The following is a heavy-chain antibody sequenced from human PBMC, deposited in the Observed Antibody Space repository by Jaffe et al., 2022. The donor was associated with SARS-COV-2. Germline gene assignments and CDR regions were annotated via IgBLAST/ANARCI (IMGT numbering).Heavy chain of an antibody. CDR3: VRDWSWAFDH. V-gene: IGHV3-48*01. CDR2: VNVGSDLI. Sequence: EVQLVESGGGLVQPGGSLRLSCAVSGFTFTSYTVNWVRQAPGKGLEWVSHVNVGSDLIDYADSVRGRFTISRDNAKNSLYLQMSSLRVEDTAVYYCVRDWSWAFDHWGQGTLVTVSS. CDR1: GFTFTSYT. J-gene: IGHJ4*02. D-gene: IGHD7-27*01.